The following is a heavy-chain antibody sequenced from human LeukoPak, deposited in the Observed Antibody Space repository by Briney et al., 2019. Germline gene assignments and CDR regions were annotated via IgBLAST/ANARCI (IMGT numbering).Heavy chain of an antibody. Sequence: PSETLSLTCAVYGGSFSGYYWSWIRQPPGKGLEWIGEINHSGSTNYNPSLKSRVTISVDTSKNQFSLKLSSVTAADTAVYYCARGATVVAATQYLDYWGQGTLVTVSS. J-gene: IGHJ4*02. CDR1: GGSFSGYY. D-gene: IGHD2-15*01. V-gene: IGHV4-34*01. CDR2: INHSGST. CDR3: ARGATVVAATQYLDY.